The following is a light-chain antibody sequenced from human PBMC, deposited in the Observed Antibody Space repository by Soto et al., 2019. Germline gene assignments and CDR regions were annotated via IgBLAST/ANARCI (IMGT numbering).Light chain of an antibody. J-gene: IGKJ1*01. V-gene: IGKV3D-15*01. CDR2: GAS. Sequence: EIVLTQSPGNLSLSPGEKATLSCRASQSLTNNYFAWYQQKPGRALRLLIDGASTRATGIPDRFSGSGSGTEFTLIISSLQSEDSAVYYCQQYNSWLWTFGQGTKVDIK. CDR1: QSLTNN. CDR3: QQYNSWLWT.